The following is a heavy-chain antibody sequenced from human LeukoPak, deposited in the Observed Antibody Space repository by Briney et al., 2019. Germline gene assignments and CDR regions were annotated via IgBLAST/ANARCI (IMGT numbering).Heavy chain of an antibody. CDR1: GFTFSSYG. Sequence: GGSLRLSCAASGFTFSSYGMHWVRQAPGKGLEWVAVISYDGSNKYYADSVKGRFTISRDNSKNTLYLQMNSLRAEDTAVYYCAKVRLSRYSYGRQYYFDYWGQGTLVTVSS. CDR2: ISYDGSNK. J-gene: IGHJ4*02. V-gene: IGHV3-30*18. D-gene: IGHD5-18*01. CDR3: AKVRLSRYSYGRQYYFDY.